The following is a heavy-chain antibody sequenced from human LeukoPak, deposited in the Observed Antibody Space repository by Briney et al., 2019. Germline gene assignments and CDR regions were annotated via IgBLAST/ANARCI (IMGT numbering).Heavy chain of an antibody. V-gene: IGHV1-18*01. CDR3: ARSPYSSGWSDLDY. CDR2: ISAYNGNT. J-gene: IGHJ4*02. CDR1: GYTFTSYG. D-gene: IGHD6-19*01. Sequence: ASVKVSCKASGYTFTSYGISWVRQAPGQGLEWMGWISAYNGNTNYAQKLQGRVTMTTDTFTSTAYMELRSLRSDDTAVYYCARSPYSSGWSDLDYWGQGTLVTVSS.